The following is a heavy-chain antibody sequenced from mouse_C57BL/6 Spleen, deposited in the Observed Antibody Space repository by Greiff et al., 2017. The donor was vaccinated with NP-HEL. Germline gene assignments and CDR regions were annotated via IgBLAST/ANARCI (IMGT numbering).Heavy chain of an antibody. CDR1: GYTFTDYE. CDR3: TRSSVISHFDY. V-gene: IGHV1-15*01. J-gene: IGHJ2*01. CDR2: IDPETGGT. Sequence: LQESGAELVRPGASVTLSCKASGYTFTDYEMHWVKQTPVHGLEWIGAIDPETGGTAYNQKFKGKAILTADKSSSTAYMELRSLTSEDSAVYYCTRSSVISHFDYWGQGTTLTVSS.